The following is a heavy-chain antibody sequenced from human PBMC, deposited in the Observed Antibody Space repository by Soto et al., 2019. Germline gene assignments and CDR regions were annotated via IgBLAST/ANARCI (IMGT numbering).Heavy chain of an antibody. CDR3: ARDSRRNSGSYWFGP. D-gene: IGHD1-26*01. J-gene: IGHJ5*02. CDR2: VYYSGST. Sequence: QVQLQESGPGLVKPSQTLSLTCTVSGGSISSGGYYWSWIRQHPGKGLEWIGYVYYSGSTYYNPSLKSRVTISVDTSKNQFSLKLSSVTAADTAVYYCARDSRRNSGSYWFGPWGQGTLVTVSS. V-gene: IGHV4-31*03. CDR1: GGSISSGGYY.